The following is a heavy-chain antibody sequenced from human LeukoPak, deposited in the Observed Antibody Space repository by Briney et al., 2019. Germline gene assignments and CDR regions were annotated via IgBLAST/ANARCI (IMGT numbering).Heavy chain of an antibody. CDR1: GFTFSSHS. CDR2: ISSGSSAR. D-gene: IGHD3-22*01. Sequence: GGSLRLSCAASGFTFSSHSMNWVRQTPGKGLEWVSYISSGSSARYYADSVKGRFTVSRDNSKNTVDLQVSSLRAEDTAVYHCTRVRWGYYDSGGYYPFDYWGQGTLVTVSS. V-gene: IGHV3-48*01. CDR3: TRVRWGYYDSGGYYPFDY. J-gene: IGHJ4*02.